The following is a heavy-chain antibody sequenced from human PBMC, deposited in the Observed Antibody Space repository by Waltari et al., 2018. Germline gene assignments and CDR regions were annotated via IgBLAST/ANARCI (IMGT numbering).Heavy chain of an antibody. CDR2: INPGDADT. Sequence: EVQLVQSGAEVKKPGESLKISCKDSGYSFTSYWIGWVRQMPGKGLEWVGIINPGDADTRYSQSFQGQVTISADKSISTAYLQWSSLKASDTAMYYCARRRNYPGGAMDVWGQGTTVTVSS. V-gene: IGHV5-51*01. D-gene: IGHD4-4*01. J-gene: IGHJ6*02. CDR1: GYSFTSYW. CDR3: ARRRNYPGGAMDV.